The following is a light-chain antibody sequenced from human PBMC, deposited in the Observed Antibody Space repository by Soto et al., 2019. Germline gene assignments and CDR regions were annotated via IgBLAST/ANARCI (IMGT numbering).Light chain of an antibody. CDR1: QDISNY. V-gene: IGKV1-33*01. CDR3: QKYNGAPRT. CDR2: DAS. Sequence: DIPMPQSPSSLSASVGDRVTITCQASQDISNYLNWYQQKPGKAPKLLIYDASNLETGVPSRFSGSGSGTDFTFTISSLQPEDIATYYCQKYNGAPRTFGQGTKVDIK. J-gene: IGKJ1*01.